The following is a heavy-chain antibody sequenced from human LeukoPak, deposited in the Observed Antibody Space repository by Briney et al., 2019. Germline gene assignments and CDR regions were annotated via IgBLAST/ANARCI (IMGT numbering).Heavy chain of an antibody. CDR1: GGSINNGGYY. CDR3: ARRGTAPRAFDI. D-gene: IGHD3-16*01. Sequence: SQTLSLTCTVSGGSINNGGYYWSWIRQHPGKGLEWIGYIYYSGSSYYNPSLRSRVTISVDTSKNHFSLKLSSVTAADTAVYYCARRGTAPRAFDIWGQGTMVTVSS. CDR2: IYYSGSS. J-gene: IGHJ3*02. V-gene: IGHV4-31*03.